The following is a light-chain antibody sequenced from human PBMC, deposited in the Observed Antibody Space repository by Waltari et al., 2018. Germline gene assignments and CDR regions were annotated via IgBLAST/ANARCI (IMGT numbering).Light chain of an antibody. Sequence: DIVMTQSPRSLPVTPGESASISCRSSQSLLHSNGLNYLNWYLQKPGQSPQLLVYLRSTGASWVPDRVSGSGSGTDFTLTIKRVEAGDVGVYYCMQALQSPPTFGQGTRVEFK. CDR2: LRS. CDR1: QSLLHSNGLNY. CDR3: MQALQSPPT. J-gene: IGKJ1*01. V-gene: IGKV2-28*01.